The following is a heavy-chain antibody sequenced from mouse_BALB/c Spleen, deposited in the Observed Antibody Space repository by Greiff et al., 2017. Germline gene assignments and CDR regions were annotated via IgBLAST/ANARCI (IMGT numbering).Heavy chain of an antibody. V-gene: IGHV1-5*01. D-gene: IGHD2-2*01. CDR1: GYTFTSYW. CDR2: IYPGNSDT. CDR3: TRREYYGYGDWYFDG. J-gene: IGHJ1*01. Sequence: VQLQQSGTVLARPGASVKMSCKASGYTFTSYWMHWVKQRPGQGLEWIGAIYPGNSDTSYNQKFKGKAKLTAVTSTSTAYMELSSLTTEDSAVYYSTRREYYGYGDWYFDGWGAGTTVTVSS.